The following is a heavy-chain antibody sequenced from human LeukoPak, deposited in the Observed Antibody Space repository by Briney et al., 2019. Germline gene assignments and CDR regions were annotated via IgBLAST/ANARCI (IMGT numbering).Heavy chain of an antibody. CDR3: VRAHWTDAAS. Sequence: AGRSLSLSCVLSGFTLRTYWMTSVRQAPRKGLEWVATIKEDGSQKNHMDSVKGRFTISWDNAKNSLHLHMNSLTADAPAVYSFVRAHWTDAASWVQGTLVSVSS. V-gene: IGHV3-7*01. J-gene: IGHJ4*02. CDR1: GFTLRTYW. D-gene: IGHD1-1*01. CDR2: IKEDGSQK.